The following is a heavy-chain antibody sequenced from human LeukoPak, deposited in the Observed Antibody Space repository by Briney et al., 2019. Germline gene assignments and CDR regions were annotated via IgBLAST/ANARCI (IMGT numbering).Heavy chain of an antibody. CDR3: ARGRYSSSSHFDY. D-gene: IGHD6-6*01. Sequence: ASVKVSCKASGYTFTGYYMHWVRQAPGQGLEWMGRINPNSGGTNYAQTFEGRATTTRDTSISTDYMELSRLRSDDAAVYYCARGRYSSSSHFDYWGQGTLVTVSS. CDR2: INPNSGGT. V-gene: IGHV1-2*06. CDR1: GYTFTGYY. J-gene: IGHJ4*02.